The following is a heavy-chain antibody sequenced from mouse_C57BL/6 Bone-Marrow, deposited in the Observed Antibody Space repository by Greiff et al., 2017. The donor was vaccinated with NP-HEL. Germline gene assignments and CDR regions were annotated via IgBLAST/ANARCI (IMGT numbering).Heavy chain of an antibody. J-gene: IGHJ3*01. CDR1: GYAFSSSW. D-gene: IGHD2-5*01. V-gene: IGHV1-82*01. Sequence: VQGVESGPELVKPGASVKISCKASGYAFSSSWMNWVKQRPGKGLEWIGRIYPGDGDTNYNGKFKGKATLTADKSSSTAYMQLSSLTSEDSAVYFCARQGYYSNYAFFAYWGQGTLVTVSA. CDR2: IYPGDGDT. CDR3: ARQGYYSNYAFFAY.